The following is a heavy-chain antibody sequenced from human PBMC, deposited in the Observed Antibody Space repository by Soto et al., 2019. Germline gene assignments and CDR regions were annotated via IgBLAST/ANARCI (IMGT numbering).Heavy chain of an antibody. CDR1: GFVFSSYG. CDR2: ISYDGRNR. Sequence: GGSLRLSCAASGFVFSSYGIHWVRQAPGKGLEWVAGISYDGRNRYYTDSVKGRFTISRDNSMNTLYLQMNSLRAEDTAVYYCAKDTYYYDSSGYYVFDYWGQGTLVTVSS. D-gene: IGHD3-22*01. J-gene: IGHJ4*02. CDR3: AKDTYYYDSSGYYVFDY. V-gene: IGHV3-30*18.